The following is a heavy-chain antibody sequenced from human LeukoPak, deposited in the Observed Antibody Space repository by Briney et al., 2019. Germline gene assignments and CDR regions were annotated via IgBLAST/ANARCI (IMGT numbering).Heavy chain of an antibody. J-gene: IGHJ3*02. CDR1: GFTFSSYG. V-gene: IGHV3-30*18. CDR3: AKSLFLRSVDAFAI. CDR2: ISFDGSNK. Sequence: PGGSLRLSCAASGFTFSSYGMRWVRQAPGKGLEWVAGISFDGSNKYYADSVKGRFTISRDNSNSTLYLQMTSLRAEDTAVYYCAKSLFLRSVDAFAIWGQGTMVTVPS. D-gene: IGHD2/OR15-2a*01.